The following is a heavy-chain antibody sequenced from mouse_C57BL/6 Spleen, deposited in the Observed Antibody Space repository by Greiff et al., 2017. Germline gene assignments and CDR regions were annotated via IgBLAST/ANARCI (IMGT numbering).Heavy chain of an antibody. D-gene: IGHD2-12*01. CDR2: ISSGGDYI. CDR1: GFPFSSYA. Sequence: DVMLVESGEGLVKPGGSLKLSCAASGFPFSSYAMSWVRQTPEKRLEWVAYISSGGDYIYYADTVKGRFTISRDNARNTLYLQMSSLKSEDTAMYYCTRELRYAMDYWGQGTSVTVSS. CDR3: TRELRYAMDY. J-gene: IGHJ4*01. V-gene: IGHV5-9-1*02.